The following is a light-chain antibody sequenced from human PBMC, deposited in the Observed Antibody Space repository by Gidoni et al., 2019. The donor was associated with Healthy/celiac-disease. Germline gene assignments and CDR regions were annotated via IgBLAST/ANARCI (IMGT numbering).Light chain of an antibody. CDR1: QSISSY. J-gene: IGKJ4*01. CDR2: AAS. Sequence: DIQMTQSPSSRSASVEDRVTITCRASQSISSYLNWYQQKPGKDPKLLIYAASSLQSGVQSRFSGSGSGTDFTLTISSLQPEDFATYYCQQSYSTPLTFGGGTKVEIK. V-gene: IGKV1-39*01. CDR3: QQSYSTPLT.